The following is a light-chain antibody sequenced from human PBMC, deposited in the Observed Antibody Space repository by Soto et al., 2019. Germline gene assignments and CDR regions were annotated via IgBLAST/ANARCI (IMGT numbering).Light chain of an antibody. CDR1: QSISIN. J-gene: IGKJ5*01. CDR3: QQYNNWIP. CDR2: AAS. V-gene: IGKV3-15*01. Sequence: EIVRTQSPATLSVSPGERAILSCRASQSISINLAWYQQKPGQAPRLLIYAASNRATGVPARFSGSWSGTEFTLTISRLQSEDFAVYYCQQYNNWIPFGQGTRLEIK.